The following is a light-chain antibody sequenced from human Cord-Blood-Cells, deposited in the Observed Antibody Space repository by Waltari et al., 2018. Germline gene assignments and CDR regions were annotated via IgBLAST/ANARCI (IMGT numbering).Light chain of an antibody. J-gene: IGLJ2*01. CDR1: SSDVGSYNL. CDR2: EGN. CDR3: CSYAGSSTLV. Sequence: QSALTQPASVSGSPGQSITISCTGTSSDVGSYNLVSWYQQHPGKAPKLMISEGNKRPSGVSNLFSGSKSSNTASLTISGLQAEDEADYYCCSYAGSSTLVFGGGTKLTVL. V-gene: IGLV2-23*01.